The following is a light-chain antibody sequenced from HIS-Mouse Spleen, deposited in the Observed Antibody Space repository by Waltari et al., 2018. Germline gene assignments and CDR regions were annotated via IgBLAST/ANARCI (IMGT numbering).Light chain of an antibody. CDR3: QVWDSSSDHVV. CDR2: DDS. J-gene: IGLJ2*01. CDR1: NIGSKS. Sequence: SYVLTQPPSVSVAPGKTARITCGGNNIGSKSVHWYQQKPGQAPVLVVYDDSDRPAGIPGRFCDSKSGNTATLPISRVEAGDEADYYCQVWDSSSDHVVFGGGTKLTVL. V-gene: IGLV3-21*03.